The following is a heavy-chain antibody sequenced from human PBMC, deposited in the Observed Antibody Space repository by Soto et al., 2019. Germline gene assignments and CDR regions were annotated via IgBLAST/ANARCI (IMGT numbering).Heavy chain of an antibody. CDR1: GVSITSSS. CDR3: AQSPSSSSARYFQH. D-gene: IGHD6-6*01. J-gene: IGHJ1*01. Sequence: SSETLSLTCTVSGVSITSSSSDYWGWIRQAPGKGLEWVSAISGSGGSTYYADSVKGRFTISRDNSKNTLYLQMNSLRAEDTAVYYCAQSPSSSSARYFQHWGQGTMVTVSS. V-gene: IGHV3-23*01. CDR2: ISGSGGST.